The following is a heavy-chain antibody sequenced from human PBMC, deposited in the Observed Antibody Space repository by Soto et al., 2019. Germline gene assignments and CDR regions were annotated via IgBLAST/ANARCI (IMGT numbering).Heavy chain of an antibody. D-gene: IGHD2-15*01. V-gene: IGHV3-23*01. CDR2: IGADGGST. Sequence: EVQLLESGGGLVRPGGSLRLSCAASGFIFTNYAMSWVRQAPGKGLEWVSAIGADGGSTYYADSVKGPFIISRDNSKNTLDLQMNRLRAEGTAVYYCANLLDPPGGNGFFDYWGQGTLVTVSS. CDR3: ANLLDPPGGNGFFDY. CDR1: GFIFTNYA. J-gene: IGHJ4*02.